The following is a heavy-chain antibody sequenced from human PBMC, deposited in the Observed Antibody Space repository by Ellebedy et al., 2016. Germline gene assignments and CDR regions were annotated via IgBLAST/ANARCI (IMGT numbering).Heavy chain of an antibody. CDR3: ARVDSTVVADY. CDR1: GFTLSTYW. Sequence: GESLKISXAASGFTLSTYWMSWVRQAPGKGLEWVANIMQDGSEKYYVDSVKGRFTISRDNAKNSLFLQMNSLRVEDTAVYYCARVDSTVVADYWGQGTLVTVSS. J-gene: IGHJ4*02. D-gene: IGHD4-17*01. CDR2: IMQDGSEK. V-gene: IGHV3-7*01.